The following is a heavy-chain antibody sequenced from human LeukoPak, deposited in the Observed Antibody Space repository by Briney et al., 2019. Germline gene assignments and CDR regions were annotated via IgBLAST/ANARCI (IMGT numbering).Heavy chain of an antibody. CDR2: IRSKTNKYAT. Sequence: HPGGSLRLSCEASGLTFVASAVHWVRQASGKGLEWIGRIRSKTNKYATVYAASVKGRFSISRDDSKNTTFLHMNSLKIEDTAVYFCARENDFWSGYYIKYYRGLDVWGQGTTVSVSS. J-gene: IGHJ6*02. V-gene: IGHV3-73*01. CDR1: GLTFVASA. D-gene: IGHD3-3*01. CDR3: ARENDFWSGYYIKYYRGLDV.